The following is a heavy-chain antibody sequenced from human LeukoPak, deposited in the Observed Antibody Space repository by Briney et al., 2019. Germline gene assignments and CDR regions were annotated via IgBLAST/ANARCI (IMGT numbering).Heavy chain of an antibody. Sequence: GGSLRLSCAASGFTFSNYGMHWVRQAPGKGLEWVALIRYDGTNKYYADSVKGRFTISRDNPKNTLYLQMNSLRAEDTAVYYCAKDRCSSTSCSTFDYWGQGTLVTVSS. J-gene: IGHJ4*02. CDR3: AKDRCSSTSCSTFDY. V-gene: IGHV3-30*02. CDR1: GFTFSNYG. D-gene: IGHD2-2*01. CDR2: IRYDGTNK.